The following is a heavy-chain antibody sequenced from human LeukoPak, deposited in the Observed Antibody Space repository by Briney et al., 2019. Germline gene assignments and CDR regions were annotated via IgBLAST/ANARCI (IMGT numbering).Heavy chain of an antibody. CDR3: ARHSLKLVDADFDY. D-gene: IGHD3-16*02. CDR1: GGSISSYH. Sequence: SETLSLTCTVSGGSISSYHWSWIRQPPGKGLEWIGYIYYGGRTNYNPSLKSRVTISVDTSTTQFSLKVSSVTAADTAVYYCARHSLKLVDADFDYWGQGTLVTVSS. V-gene: IGHV4-59*08. CDR2: IYYGGRT. J-gene: IGHJ4*02.